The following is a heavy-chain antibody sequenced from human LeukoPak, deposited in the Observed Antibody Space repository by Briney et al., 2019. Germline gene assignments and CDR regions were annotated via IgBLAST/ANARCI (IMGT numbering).Heavy chain of an antibody. D-gene: IGHD3-3*01. J-gene: IGHJ5*02. CDR2: MSYEETYK. V-gene: IGHV3-30-3*01. CDR3: ARDFGVLRRS. Sequence: GRSLRLSCAASGFSVRDYAMHWVRQAPGKGLEWVAVMSYEETYKNYAEAVKGRFTISRDDSKNTLFLQMSSLRPEDTAVYYCARDFGVLRRSWGQGILVTVSS. CDR1: GFSVRDYA.